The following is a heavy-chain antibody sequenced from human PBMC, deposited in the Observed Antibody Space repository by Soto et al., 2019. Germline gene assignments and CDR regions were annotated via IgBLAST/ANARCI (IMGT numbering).Heavy chain of an antibody. Sequence: ASVKVSCKVSGYTLTELSMHWVRQAPGKGLEWMGGFDPEDGETIYAQKFQGRVTMTEDTSTDTAYMELSSLRSEGTAVYYCATEPPLRYCSSTSCADIDYWGQGTLVTVSS. CDR2: FDPEDGET. D-gene: IGHD2-2*01. CDR1: GYTLTELS. CDR3: ATEPPLRYCSSTSCADIDY. V-gene: IGHV1-24*01. J-gene: IGHJ4*02.